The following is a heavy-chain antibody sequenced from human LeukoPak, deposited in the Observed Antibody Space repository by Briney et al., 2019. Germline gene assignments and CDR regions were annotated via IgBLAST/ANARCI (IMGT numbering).Heavy chain of an antibody. Sequence: PGGSLRLSRAASGFTFSNYPMDWVRQAPGKGLEWVSYISSSSTYIYYADSVKGRFTISRDNAKNSLYLQMNSLRAEDTAVYYCARDMTTARFDNWGQGTLVTVSS. D-gene: IGHD4-17*01. J-gene: IGHJ4*02. CDR2: ISSSSTYI. CDR1: GFTFSNYP. V-gene: IGHV3-21*01. CDR3: ARDMTTARFDN.